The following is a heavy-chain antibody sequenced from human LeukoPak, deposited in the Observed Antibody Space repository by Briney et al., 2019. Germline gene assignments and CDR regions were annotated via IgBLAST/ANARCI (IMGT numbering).Heavy chain of an antibody. Sequence: GGSLRLSCAASGFTFSSYGMSWVRQAPGKGLEWVSAISGSGGSTYYADSVKGRFTISRDNSKNTLYLQMNSLRAEDTAVYYCAKSHYYDSSGYPLPLDYWGQGTLVTVSS. CDR2: ISGSGGST. V-gene: IGHV3-23*01. CDR1: GFTFSSYG. CDR3: AKSHYYDSSGYPLPLDY. J-gene: IGHJ4*02. D-gene: IGHD3-22*01.